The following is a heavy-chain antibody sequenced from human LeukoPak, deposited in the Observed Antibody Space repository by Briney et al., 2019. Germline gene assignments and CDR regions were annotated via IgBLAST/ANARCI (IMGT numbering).Heavy chain of an antibody. J-gene: IGHJ4*02. CDR3: ARDRWCSGGSCYWRGY. D-gene: IGHD2-15*01. CDR1: GFTFNTYT. V-gene: IGHV3-48*01. CDR2: ISGSSGII. Sequence: GGSLRLSCAASGFTFNTYTMNWVRQAPGKGLEWVSYISGSSGIIDYADSVRGRFTISRDNAKNSLYLQMNSLRAEDTAVYYCARDRWCSGGSCYWRGYWGQGTLVTVSS.